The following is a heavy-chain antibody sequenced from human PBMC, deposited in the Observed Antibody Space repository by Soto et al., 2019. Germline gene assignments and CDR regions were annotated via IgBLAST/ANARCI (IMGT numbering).Heavy chain of an antibody. CDR2: ISAYNDNT. Sequence: ASVKVSCKSSGYTFSSYAISWVRQAPGQGLEWMGWISAYNDNTNYVQKLQGRVTMTTDTSTSTAYMELRSLRSDDTAVYYCARGHSSGWIDAFDIWGQGTMVTVSS. V-gene: IGHV1-18*01. D-gene: IGHD6-19*01. CDR3: ARGHSSGWIDAFDI. J-gene: IGHJ3*02. CDR1: GYTFSSYA.